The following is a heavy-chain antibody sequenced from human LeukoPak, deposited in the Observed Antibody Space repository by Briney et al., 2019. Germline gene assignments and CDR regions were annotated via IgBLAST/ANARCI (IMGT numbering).Heavy chain of an antibody. V-gene: IGHV4-59*08. CDR3: ARRSGRNYYGMDV. CDR1: GFTFDDYA. D-gene: IGHD2-15*01. Sequence: LRLSCAASGFTFDDYAMHWIRQPPGKGLEWIGYIYYSGSTNYNPSLKSRVTISVDTSKNQFSLKLSSVTAADTAVYYCARRSGRNYYGMDVWGQGTTVTVSS. J-gene: IGHJ6*02. CDR2: IYYSGST.